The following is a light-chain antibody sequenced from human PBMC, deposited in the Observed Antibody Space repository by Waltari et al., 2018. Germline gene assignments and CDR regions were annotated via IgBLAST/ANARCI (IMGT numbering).Light chain of an antibody. Sequence: DIVMTTTPLSLPVTPGEPASISYRSSQSLLDSDGYTHVHWYLQKPGQCPHVLIYLWSNRASGVPDRFSGSGSGTDFTLKISRVEAEDVGLYYCMQTLQTPRTFGQGTKVEIK. J-gene: IGKJ1*01. V-gene: IGKV2-28*01. CDR3: MQTLQTPRT. CDR2: LWS. CDR1: QSLLDSDGYTH.